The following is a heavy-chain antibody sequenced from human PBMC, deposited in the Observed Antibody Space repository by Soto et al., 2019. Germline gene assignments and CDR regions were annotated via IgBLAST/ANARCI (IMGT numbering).Heavy chain of an antibody. CDR2: INPSGGST. D-gene: IGHD2-15*01. Sequence: ASVKVSCKASGYTFTSYYMHWVRQAPGQGLEWMGIINPSGGSTSYAQKSQGRATMTTETSTSTVYMELSSLRSEDTAVYYCARSGPEAAPGIGYWVQGTMVTVSS. CDR3: ARSGPEAAPGIGY. V-gene: IGHV1-46*01. J-gene: IGHJ4*02. CDR1: GYTFTSYY.